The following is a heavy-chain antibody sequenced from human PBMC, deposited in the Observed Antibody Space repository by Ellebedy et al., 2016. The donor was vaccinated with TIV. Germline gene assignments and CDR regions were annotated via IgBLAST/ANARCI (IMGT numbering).Heavy chain of an antibody. CDR1: GFTFSSYS. V-gene: IGHV3-48*04. D-gene: IGHD6-19*01. CDR3: ARIAVAGSRAFDI. J-gene: IGHJ3*02. Sequence: GESLKISXAASGFTFSSYSMNWVRQAPGKGLEWVSYISSSSSTIYYADSVKGRFIISRDNAKNSLYLQMNSLRAEDTAVYYCARIAVAGSRAFDIWGQGTMVTVSS. CDR2: ISSSSSTI.